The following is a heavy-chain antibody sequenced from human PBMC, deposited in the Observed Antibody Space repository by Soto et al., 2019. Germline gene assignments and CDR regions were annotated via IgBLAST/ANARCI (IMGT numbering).Heavy chain of an antibody. D-gene: IGHD6-19*01. V-gene: IGHV4-38-2*01. Sequence: SETLSLTCVVSGFSISSGYYWGWIRQPPGKGLEWIGSIYHSGTTYYNPALKSRVTISLDTSRNQFSLRLTSVTAADTAVYYCSKSIFNRSWQPGFRGQGILVIVSS. J-gene: IGHJ4*02. CDR3: SKSIFNRSWQPGF. CDR2: IYHSGTT. CDR1: GFSISSGYY.